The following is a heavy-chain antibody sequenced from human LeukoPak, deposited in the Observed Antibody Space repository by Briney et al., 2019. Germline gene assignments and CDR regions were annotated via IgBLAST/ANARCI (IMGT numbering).Heavy chain of an antibody. D-gene: IGHD5-18*01. J-gene: IGHJ4*02. CDR1: GYTFTGYY. V-gene: IGHV1-2*04. CDR2: TNPNSGGT. CDR3: ARSSVRGSYGSWPRYYFDY. Sequence: ASVKVSCKASGYTFTGYYMHWVRQAPGQGLEWMGWTNPNSGGTNYAQKFQGWVTMTRDTSISTAYLELSRLRSDDTAVYYCARSSVRGSYGSWPRYYFDYWGQGTLVTVSS.